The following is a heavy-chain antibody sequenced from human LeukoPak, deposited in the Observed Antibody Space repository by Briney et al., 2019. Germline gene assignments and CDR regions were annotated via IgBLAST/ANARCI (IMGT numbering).Heavy chain of an antibody. V-gene: IGHV3-7*05. D-gene: IGHD1-26*01. J-gene: IGHJ4*02. Sequence: GGSLRLSCAASGFTFSSYEMNWVRQAPGKGLEWVASINQDGSEKYYVDSVKGRFTISRDNAKNSLYLQMNSLRADDTAVYYCARARGGSNSDYWGQGTLVTVSS. CDR2: INQDGSEK. CDR1: GFTFSSYE. CDR3: ARARGGSNSDY.